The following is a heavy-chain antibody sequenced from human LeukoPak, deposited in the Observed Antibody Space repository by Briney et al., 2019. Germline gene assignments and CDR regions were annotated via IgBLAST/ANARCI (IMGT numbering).Heavy chain of an antibody. Sequence: GGSLRLSCAASGFTFSSYWMSWVRQAPGKGLEWVANIKQDGSEKYYVDSVKGRFTISSDNAKNSLYLQMNSLRAEDTAVYYCARRDYYGSGSYGGLEYYFDYWGQGTLVTVSS. J-gene: IGHJ4*02. CDR3: ARRDYYGSGSYGGLEYYFDY. D-gene: IGHD3-10*01. V-gene: IGHV3-7*03. CDR2: IKQDGSEK. CDR1: GFTFSSYW.